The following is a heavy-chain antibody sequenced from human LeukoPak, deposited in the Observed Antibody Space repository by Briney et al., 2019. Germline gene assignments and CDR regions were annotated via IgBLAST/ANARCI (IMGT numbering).Heavy chain of an antibody. CDR2: IYYSGST. CDR1: GDSISSTSHY. CDR3: ARNCTADNDVSRSRDKWFDP. Sequence: SETLSLTCTVSGDSISSTSHYWAWVHQPPGKGLEWIGSIYYSGSTHYNPSLKSRLTISMDTSKNQFSLKLKSVTAADTALYYCARNCTADNDVSRSRDKWFDPWGHGTLVTVSS. D-gene: IGHD2-8*02. J-gene: IGHJ5*02. V-gene: IGHV4-39*07.